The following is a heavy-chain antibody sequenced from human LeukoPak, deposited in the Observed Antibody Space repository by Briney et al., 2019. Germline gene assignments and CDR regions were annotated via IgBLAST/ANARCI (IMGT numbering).Heavy chain of an antibody. D-gene: IGHD5-18*01. CDR2: MNPNSGDT. CDR3: ASAVDGIQLWDFDY. CDR1: GHTFTSYD. Sequence: ASVKVSCKASGHTFTSYDINWVRQATGQGLEWMGWMNPNSGDTGYAQKFQGRVTMTRNTSISTAYMELSSLRSEDTAVYYCASAVDGIQLWDFDYWGQGTLVTVSS. V-gene: IGHV1-8*01. J-gene: IGHJ4*02.